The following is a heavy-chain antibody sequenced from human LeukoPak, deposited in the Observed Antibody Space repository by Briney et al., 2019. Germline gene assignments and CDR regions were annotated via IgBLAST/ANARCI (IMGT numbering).Heavy chain of an antibody. CDR3: ARTTYGATDVWFWFDP. CDR2: INPNSGGT. J-gene: IGHJ5*02. Sequence: ASVKVSCKASGYTFTDYYMHWVRQAPGQGLEWMGWINPNSGGTNYAQKFQGRVTMTRDTSISTAYMELSRLRSDDTAVYYCARTTYGATDVWFWFDPWGQGTLVTVSS. V-gene: IGHV1-2*02. CDR1: GYTFTDYY. D-gene: IGHD1-26*01.